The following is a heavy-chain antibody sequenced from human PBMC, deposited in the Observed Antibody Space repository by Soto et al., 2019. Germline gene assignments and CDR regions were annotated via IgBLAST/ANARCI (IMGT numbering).Heavy chain of an antibody. D-gene: IGHD2-8*01. V-gene: IGHV5-51*01. CDR1: GYDFTRNW. J-gene: IGHJ4*02. CDR3: ARQSCTTTECSIYLDN. Sequence: GESLKISCETSGYDFTRNWIGWVRQRPGKGLEWVGLVYPRGSDTRYTPSFRGHVSMSADESVSTAYLQWTSLEASDTAIYYCARQSCTTTECSIYLDNWGQGTSVTVSS. CDR2: VYPRGSDT.